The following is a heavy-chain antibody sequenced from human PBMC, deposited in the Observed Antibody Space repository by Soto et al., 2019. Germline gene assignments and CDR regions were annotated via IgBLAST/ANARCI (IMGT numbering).Heavy chain of an antibody. J-gene: IGHJ4*02. D-gene: IGHD2-8*01. Sequence: SVKVSCKASGGTFSSYAISWVRQAPGQGLEWMGGIIPIFGTANYAQKFQGRVTITADESTSTAYMELSSLRSEDTAVYYCARAGHYCTNGVCYGRLDYWGQGTLVTVSS. CDR2: IIPIFGTA. V-gene: IGHV1-69*13. CDR3: ARAGHYCTNGVCYGRLDY. CDR1: GGTFSSYA.